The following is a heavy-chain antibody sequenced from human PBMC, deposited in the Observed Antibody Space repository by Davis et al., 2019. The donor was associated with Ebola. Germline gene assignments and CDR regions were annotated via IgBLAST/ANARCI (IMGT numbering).Heavy chain of an antibody. CDR2: IYYSGST. V-gene: IGHV4-39*01. CDR1: GFTFSSYA. Sequence: GSLRLSCAASGFTFSSYAMSWIRQPPGKGLEWIGSIYYSGSTYYNPSLKSRVTISVDTSKNQFSLKLSSVTAADTAVYYCARLVWLVLGDYWGQGTLVTVSS. CDR3: ARLVWLVLGDY. J-gene: IGHJ4*02. D-gene: IGHD6-19*01.